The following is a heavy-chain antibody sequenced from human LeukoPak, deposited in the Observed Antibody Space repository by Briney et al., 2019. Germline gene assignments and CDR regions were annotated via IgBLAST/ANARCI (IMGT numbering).Heavy chain of an antibody. CDR1: GFTFDDYA. CDR3: AKDPRRWYRTHFDY. J-gene: IGHJ4*02. V-gene: IGHV3-9*01. Sequence: GRSLRLSCAASGFTFDDYAMHGVRQAPGEGLEWVSGISWNSGRIGYADSVKGRFTISRDNAKNSLYLQMNSLRAEDTALYYCAKDPRRWYRTHFDYWGQGTLVTVSS. D-gene: IGHD4-23*01. CDR2: ISWNSGRI.